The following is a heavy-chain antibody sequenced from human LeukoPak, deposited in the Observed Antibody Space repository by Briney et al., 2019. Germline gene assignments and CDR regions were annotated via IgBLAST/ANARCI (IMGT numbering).Heavy chain of an antibody. Sequence: EASVKVSCKASGYTFTSYGISWVRQAPGQGLEWMGWISAYNGNTNYAQKLQGRVTMTTDTSTSTAYMELRSLRSDDTAVYYCASGHYDSSGYYYGNYYYYYMDVWGKGTTVTVSS. CDR2: ISAYNGNT. CDR1: GYTFTSYG. CDR3: ASGHYDSSGYYYGNYYYYYMDV. V-gene: IGHV1-18*01. J-gene: IGHJ6*03. D-gene: IGHD3-22*01.